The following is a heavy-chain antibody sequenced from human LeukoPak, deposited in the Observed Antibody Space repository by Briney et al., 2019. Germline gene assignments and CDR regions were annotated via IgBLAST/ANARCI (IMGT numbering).Heavy chain of an antibody. V-gene: IGHV1-69*05. CDR1: GGTFSSYA. CDR2: IIPIFGTA. D-gene: IGHD3-16*01. J-gene: IGHJ4*02. Sequence: SVKVSXKASGGTFSSYAISWVRQAPGQGLEWMGRIIPIFGTANYAQKFQGRVTITTDESTSTAYMELSSLRSEDTAVYYCARDGDMITFGGVVYYFDYWGQGTLVTVSS. CDR3: ARDGDMITFGGVVYYFDY.